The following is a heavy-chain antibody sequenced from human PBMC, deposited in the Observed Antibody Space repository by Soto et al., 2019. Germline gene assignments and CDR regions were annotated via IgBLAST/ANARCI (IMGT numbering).Heavy chain of an antibody. J-gene: IGHJ4*02. CDR1: CGSISSGGYY. D-gene: IGHD3-9*01. CDR2: IYYSGST. V-gene: IGHV4-31*03. CDR3: AREKLRYFDWPQANVFEY. Sequence: TLSLTCTVSCGSISSGGYYWSWIRQHPGKGLEWIGYIYYSGSTYYNPSLKSRVTISVDTSKNQFSLKLSSVTAADTAVYYCAREKLRYFDWPQANVFEYWGPGTLVTVTS.